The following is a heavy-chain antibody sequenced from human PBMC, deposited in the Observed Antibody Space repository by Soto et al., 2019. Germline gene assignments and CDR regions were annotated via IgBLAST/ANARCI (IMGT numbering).Heavy chain of an antibody. D-gene: IGHD3-22*01. V-gene: IGHV3-7*01. Sequence: GGSLRLSCSVSGFTCSNYWMSWVRQAPGKGPERVATIKSDASNQFYVTSVRGRFTISRDDAKNSLYLQMNNLRAEDTALYYCSRVESNGYYIYCGQGALVTVSS. CDR2: IKSDASNQ. J-gene: IGHJ4*02. CDR3: SRVESNGYYIY. CDR1: GFTCSNYW.